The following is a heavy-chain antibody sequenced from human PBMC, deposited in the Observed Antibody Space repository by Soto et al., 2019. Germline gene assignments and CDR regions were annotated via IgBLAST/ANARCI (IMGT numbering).Heavy chain of an antibody. V-gene: IGHV3-23*01. J-gene: IGHJ4*02. CDR3: AKSDVLTPGLAY. Sequence: GGSLRLSCAASGFTFSSYAMSWVRQAPGKGLEWVSAISGSGGSTYYADSVKGRFTISRDNCKNTLYLQMNSLRAEDTAVYYCAKSDVLTPGLAYSGQRTLVTVSS. CDR2: ISGSGGST. CDR1: GFTFSSYA. D-gene: IGHD2-8*01.